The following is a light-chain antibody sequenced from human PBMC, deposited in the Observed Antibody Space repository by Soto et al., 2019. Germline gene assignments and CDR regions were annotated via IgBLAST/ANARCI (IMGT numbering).Light chain of an antibody. V-gene: IGKV1-27*01. Sequence: DIQMTQSPSTLSASVGDRVTITCGASQGISNYLAWYQQKPGKVPKLLIYAASTLQSGVPSRFSGSGSGTDFTLTISSLQPEDVATYFCQQYTTHSRTFGQGTKVDIK. CDR2: AAS. CDR3: QQYTTHSRT. CDR1: QGISNY. J-gene: IGKJ1*01.